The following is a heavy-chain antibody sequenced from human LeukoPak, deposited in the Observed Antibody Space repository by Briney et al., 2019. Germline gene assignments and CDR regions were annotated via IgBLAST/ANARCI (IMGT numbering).Heavy chain of an antibody. J-gene: IGHJ4*02. CDR2: INVYYGKT. CDR3: ARAAHSSGWPVLIPYYFDY. D-gene: IGHD6-19*01. Sequence: ASVKVSCKASGYAFTNYGLSWVRQAPGQGLEWMGWINVYYGKTNYAQKFQGRVTMTTDTSTSTACMELRSLRSDDTALYYCARAAHSSGWPVLIPYYFDYWGQGTLVTVSS. CDR1: GYAFTNYG. V-gene: IGHV1-18*04.